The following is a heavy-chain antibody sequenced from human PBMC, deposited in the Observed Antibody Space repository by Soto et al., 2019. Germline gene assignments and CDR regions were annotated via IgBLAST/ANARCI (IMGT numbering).Heavy chain of an antibody. CDR1: GYTFTSYG. Sequence: GASVKVSCKASGYTFTSYGISWVRQAPGQGLEWMGWISAYNGNTNYAQKLQGRVTMTTDTSTSTAYMELRSLRSDDTAVYYCARIEXYDILTGASTRHYGMDVWGQGTTVTVSS. CDR2: ISAYNGNT. D-gene: IGHD3-9*01. J-gene: IGHJ6*02. CDR3: ARIEXYDILTGASTRHYGMDV. V-gene: IGHV1-18*04.